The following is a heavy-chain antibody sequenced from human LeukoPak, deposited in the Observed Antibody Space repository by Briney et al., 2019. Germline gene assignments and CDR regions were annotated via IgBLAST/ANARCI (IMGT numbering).Heavy chain of an antibody. V-gene: IGHV4-59*01. CDR1: GGSISSYY. Sequence: KPSETLSLTCSVPGGSISSYYWSWIRQPPGKGLEWIGYIYYSGSTNYNPSLKSRVTISVDTSKNQFSLKLSSVTAADTAVYYCARWESCGGDCYSDYWGQGTLVTVSS. CDR3: ARWESCGGDCYSDY. CDR2: IYYSGST. J-gene: IGHJ4*02. D-gene: IGHD2-21*02.